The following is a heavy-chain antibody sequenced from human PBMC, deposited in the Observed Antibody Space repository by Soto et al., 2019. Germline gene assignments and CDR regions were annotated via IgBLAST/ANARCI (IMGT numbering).Heavy chain of an antibody. CDR2: ISSSSSYI. Sequence: GGSLRLSGAASGFTFSSYSMTWVRQAPGKGLQWVSCISSSSSYIYYADSVKGRFTISRDNAKNSLYLQMSSLRVEDTAVYYCARDVEMATIVDYYGMDVWGQGTTVTVSS. J-gene: IGHJ6*02. CDR3: ARDVEMATIVDYYGMDV. V-gene: IGHV3-21*01. CDR1: GFTFSSYS. D-gene: IGHD5-12*01.